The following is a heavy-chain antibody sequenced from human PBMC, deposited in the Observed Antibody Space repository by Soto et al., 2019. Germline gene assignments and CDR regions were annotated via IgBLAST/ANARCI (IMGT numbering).Heavy chain of an antibody. J-gene: IGHJ6*02. D-gene: IGHD1-1*01. V-gene: IGHV3-15*01. CDR1: GFIFSGSA. Sequence: GGSLRLSCAASGFIFSGSAIRWVRQAPGKGLEWVGRIKSKTDDGTNDYATPVKGRFTISRDDSKNTLYLQMNSRKTEDTAVYYCSANSHYIGMDVWGQGTTVTVSS. CDR2: IKSKTDDGTN. CDR3: SANSHYIGMDV.